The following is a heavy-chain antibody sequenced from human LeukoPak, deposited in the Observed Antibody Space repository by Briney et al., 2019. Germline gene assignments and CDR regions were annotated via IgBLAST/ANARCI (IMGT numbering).Heavy chain of an antibody. Sequence: ASVKVSCKASGYTFSNYGISWVRQCPGQGLEWLGWISAYNGNTHYAQKLQGRVTLTTDTSTSTAYMEVRSLRSDDTAVYFCARVIPDYYDSSGYPLFFDYWGQGTLVTVSS. J-gene: IGHJ4*02. V-gene: IGHV1-18*01. D-gene: IGHD3-22*01. CDR2: ISAYNGNT. CDR1: GYTFSNYG. CDR3: ARVIPDYYDSSGYPLFFDY.